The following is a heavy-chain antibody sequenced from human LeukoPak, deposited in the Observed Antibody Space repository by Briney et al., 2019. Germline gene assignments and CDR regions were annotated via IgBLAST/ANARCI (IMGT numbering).Heavy chain of an antibody. J-gene: IGHJ2*01. CDR1: GGSVSSGSYY. CDR3: ARAYYDFWSGYFSLDWYFDL. CDR2: IYYSGST. Sequence: SETLSLTCTVSGGSVSSGSYYWSWIRQPPGKGLEWIGYIYYSGSTNYNPSLKSRVTVSVDTSKNQFSLKLSSVTAADTAVYYCARAYYDFWSGYFSLDWYFDLWGRGTLVTVSS. V-gene: IGHV4-61*01. D-gene: IGHD3-3*01.